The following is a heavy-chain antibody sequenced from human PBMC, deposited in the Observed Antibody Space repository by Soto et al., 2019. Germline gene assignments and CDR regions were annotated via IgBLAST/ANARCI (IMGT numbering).Heavy chain of an antibody. J-gene: IGHJ3*02. CDR1: GYTFTSHA. Sequence: ASVKVSCKASGYTFTSHAMHWVRQAPGQRLEWMGWINAGNGNTKYSQKFQGRVTITRDTSASTAYMELSSLRSEDTAVYYCARDLGSAFDAFDIWGQGTMVTVSS. CDR2: INAGNGNT. V-gene: IGHV1-3*01. CDR3: ARDLGSAFDAFDI.